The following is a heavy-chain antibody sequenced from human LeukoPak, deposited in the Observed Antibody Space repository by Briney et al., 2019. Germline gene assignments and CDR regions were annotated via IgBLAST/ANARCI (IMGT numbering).Heavy chain of an antibody. Sequence: GGSLRHSSAQPRYSSRKTRTRWGSQTLGKGLECFGRIKSKAHGGSIAYAAILKGRYSISRDDSRNTLYLQRGNVESEDTAVYYCGTGDAFDIWGQGTMVTVSS. J-gene: IGHJ3*02. V-gene: IGHV3-15*01. CDR3: GTGDAFDI. CDR1: RYSSRKTR. D-gene: IGHD7-27*01. CDR2: IKSKAHGGSI.